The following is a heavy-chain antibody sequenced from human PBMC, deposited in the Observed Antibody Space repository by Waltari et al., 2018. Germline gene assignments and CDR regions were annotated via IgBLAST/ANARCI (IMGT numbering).Heavy chain of an antibody. V-gene: IGHV4-38-2*02. Sequence: QVQLQESGPGLVKPSDTLSLTCTVSGYSISSGYYWGWTRQPPGKGLEWIGSIYHSGSTYYNPSLKSRVTISVDTSKNQFSLKLSSVTAADTAVYYCAREVWGWFDPWGQGTLVTVSS. J-gene: IGHJ5*02. CDR2: IYHSGST. CDR3: AREVWGWFDP. CDR1: GYSISSGYY. D-gene: IGHD3-16*01.